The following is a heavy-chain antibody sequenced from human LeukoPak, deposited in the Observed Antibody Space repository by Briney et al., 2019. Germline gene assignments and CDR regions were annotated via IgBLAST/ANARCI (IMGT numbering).Heavy chain of an antibody. V-gene: IGHV3-11*01. J-gene: IGHJ5*02. CDR2: ISSSGSTI. D-gene: IGHD3-9*01. CDR1: GFTFSDYY. CDR3: VRCRYFDWLFSSMNWFDP. Sequence: GGSLRLSCAASGFTFSDYYMSWIRQAPGKGLEWVSYISSSGSTIYYADSVKGRFTISRDNAKNSLYLQMNSLRAEDTAVYYCVRCRYFDWLFSSMNWFDPWGQGTLVTVTS.